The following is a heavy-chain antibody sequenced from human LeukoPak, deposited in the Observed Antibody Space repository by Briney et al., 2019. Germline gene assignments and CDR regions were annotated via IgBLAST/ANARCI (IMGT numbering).Heavy chain of an antibody. CDR3: ARGPTYYATTGFYSEY. J-gene: IGHJ4*02. Sequence: GGSLRPSCAASGFIFSTYSMNWVRQAPGEGLEWVSSITSTSSYIYYADSVKGRFTISRDNAKNSLYLQMNNLRAEDTAVYYCARGPTYYATTGFYSEYWGQGILVTVSS. V-gene: IGHV3-21*01. CDR1: GFIFSTYS. CDR2: ITSTSSYI. D-gene: IGHD3-22*01.